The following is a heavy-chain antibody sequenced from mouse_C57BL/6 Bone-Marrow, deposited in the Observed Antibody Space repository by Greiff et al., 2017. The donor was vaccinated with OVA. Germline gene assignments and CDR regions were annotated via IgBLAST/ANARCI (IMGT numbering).Heavy chain of an antibody. V-gene: IGHV5-12*01. CDR2: ISNGGGST. CDR3: ARGGYY. D-gene: IGHD3-1*01. J-gene: IGHJ3*01. CDR1: GFTFSDYY. Sequence: VQRVESGGGLVQPGGSLKLSCAASGFTFSDYYMYWVRQTPEKRLEWVAYISNGGGSTYYPDTVKGRFTISRDNAKNTLYLQMSRLKSEDTAMYYCARGGYYWGQGTLVTVSA.